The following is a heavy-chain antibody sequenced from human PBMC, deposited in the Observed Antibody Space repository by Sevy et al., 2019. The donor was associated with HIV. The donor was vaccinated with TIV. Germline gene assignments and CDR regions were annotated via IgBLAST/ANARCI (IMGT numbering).Heavy chain of an antibody. Sequence: ASVKVSCKVSGYTLTELSMHWVRQAPGKGLEWMGGFDPEDGETIYAQKFQGRVTMTEDTSTDTAYMELSSLRSEDKAVYYCATTKGGRYCSGGSCYPGYYYYGMDVWGQGTTVTVSS. CDR1: GYTLTELS. D-gene: IGHD2-15*01. CDR2: FDPEDGET. V-gene: IGHV1-24*01. CDR3: ATTKGGRYCSGGSCYPGYYYYGMDV. J-gene: IGHJ6*02.